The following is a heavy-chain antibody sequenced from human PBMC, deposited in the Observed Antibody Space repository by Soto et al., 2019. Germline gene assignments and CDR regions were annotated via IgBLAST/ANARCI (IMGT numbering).Heavy chain of an antibody. CDR2: IYYRGST. V-gene: IGHV4-30-4*01. Sequence: QVQLQESGPGLVKPSQTLSLTCTVSGGSISSGDYYWSWIRQPPGKGLEWIGYIYYRGSTYYNPSIKSRVTISVDTSKNQFSLKLRSVPAADTAVYYCARQHGYSGLSRFDPWGQGNLVTVSS. CDR3: ARQHGYSGLSRFDP. J-gene: IGHJ5*02. D-gene: IGHD5-12*01. CDR1: GGSISSGDYY.